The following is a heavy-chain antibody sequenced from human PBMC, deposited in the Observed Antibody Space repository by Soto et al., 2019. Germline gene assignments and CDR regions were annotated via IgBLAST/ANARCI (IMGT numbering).Heavy chain of an antibody. V-gene: IGHV3-33*01. CDR3: ARRVPADLGIGIDY. CDR2: IWYDGSNQ. J-gene: IGHJ4*02. Sequence: QVQLVESGGGVVQPGRSLRLSCAASGFTFSSYGMHWVRQAPGKGLEWVAVIWYDGSNQYYADSVKGRFTISRDNSKNTLYLQMNSLRAEDTAVYYCARRVPADLGIGIDYWGQGTLVTVSS. D-gene: IGHD2-2*01. CDR1: GFTFSSYG.